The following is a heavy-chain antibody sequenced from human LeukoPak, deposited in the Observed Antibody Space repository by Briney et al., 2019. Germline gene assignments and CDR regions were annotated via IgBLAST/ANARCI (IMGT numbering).Heavy chain of an antibody. CDR3: ARYDHAPSYYYYMDV. Sequence: SETLSLTCTVSGDSISRYYRSWIRQSPGKGLEWIGYYGGRTTYNPSLKSRVTMSVDTSKNQFSLKLTSVTAADTAVYYCARYDHAPSYYYYMDVWGKGTTVTVPS. CDR2: YYGGRT. V-gene: IGHV4-59*01. D-gene: IGHD1-14*01. J-gene: IGHJ6*03. CDR1: GDSISRYY.